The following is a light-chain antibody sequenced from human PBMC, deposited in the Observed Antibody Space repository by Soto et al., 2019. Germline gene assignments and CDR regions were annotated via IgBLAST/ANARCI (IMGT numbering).Light chain of an antibody. CDR3: QQYKHWPPWT. CDR1: QSVNSN. J-gene: IGKJ1*01. CDR2: GAS. V-gene: IGKV3-15*01. Sequence: EVVMTQSPATLSVFPGERATLSCRASQSVNSNLAWYQHRPGQAPRLLIYGASTRATGILARFSGSGSGTEFTLTISSLQSEDFAVYYCQQYKHWPPWTFGQGTRVEIK.